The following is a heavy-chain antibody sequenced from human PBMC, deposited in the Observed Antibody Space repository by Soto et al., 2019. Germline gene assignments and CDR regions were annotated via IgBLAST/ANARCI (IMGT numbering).Heavy chain of an antibody. D-gene: IGHD6-19*01. Sequence: SETLSLTCAVSGYSISSGYYWGWIRQPPEKGLEWIGSIYHSGSTYYNPSLKSRVTISVDTSKNQFSLKLSSVTAADTAVYYCARGSSGWFLYWGQGTLVTVSS. J-gene: IGHJ4*02. V-gene: IGHV4-38-2*01. CDR2: IYHSGST. CDR1: GYSISSGYY. CDR3: ARGSSGWFLY.